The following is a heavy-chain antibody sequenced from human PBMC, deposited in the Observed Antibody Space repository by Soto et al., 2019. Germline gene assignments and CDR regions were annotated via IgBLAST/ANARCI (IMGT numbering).Heavy chain of an antibody. CDR3: ARDAELRYFDWSPQEDYYGMDV. Sequence: QVQLVQSGAEVKMPGSSVKVSCKASGGSFSSDAISWVRQAPGQGLEWMGGISAYNGNTNYAQKLQGRVTMTTDTSTSTAYMELRSLRSDDTAVYYCARDAELRYFDWSPQEDYYGMDVWGQGTTVTVSS. D-gene: IGHD3-9*01. V-gene: IGHV1-18*01. CDR2: ISAYNGNT. J-gene: IGHJ6*02. CDR1: GGSFSSDA.